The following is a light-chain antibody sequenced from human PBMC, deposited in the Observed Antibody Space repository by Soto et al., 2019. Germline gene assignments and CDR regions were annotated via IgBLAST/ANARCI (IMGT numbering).Light chain of an antibody. CDR3: QQYSSSRT. V-gene: IGKV3-20*01. CDR1: QSVSSNH. Sequence: EIVMTQSPATLSLSPGERATLSFMASQSVSSNHLAWYQQKPGQAPRLLIYGGSSRATGIPVRFSGSGSETDFTLTITRLEPEDFAVYYCQQYSSSRTFGQGTKVDIK. CDR2: GGS. J-gene: IGKJ1*01.